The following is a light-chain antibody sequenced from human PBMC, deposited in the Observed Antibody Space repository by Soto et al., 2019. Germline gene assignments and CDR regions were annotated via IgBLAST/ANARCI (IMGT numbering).Light chain of an antibody. CDR3: QQYYITPLT. J-gene: IGKJ4*01. CDR2: WAS. Sequence: DIVMTQSPDSLRVSLGERATITCTSSLNLYFRSNNRNYLAWYQQKSGQPPKLLIYWASTRETGFPDRFSGSGSGTYFTLTINNVQPDDVAVYYCQQYYITPLTFGGGTRVDIK. V-gene: IGKV4-1*01. CDR1: LNLYFRSNNRNY.